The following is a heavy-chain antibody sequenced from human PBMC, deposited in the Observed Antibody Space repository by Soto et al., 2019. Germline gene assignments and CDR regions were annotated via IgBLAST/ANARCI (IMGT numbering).Heavy chain of an antibody. J-gene: IGHJ5*02. CDR2: ISSYNGVT. CDR3: ARLVVGARELYNWFDP. V-gene: IGHV1-18*01. D-gene: IGHD1-26*01. CDR1: GYTFTNYG. Sequence: ASVKVSCKASGYTFTNYGISWVRLAPGQGLEWMGWISSYNGVTNYAQKLQGRVTLATESSTSTAYMEVRSLRSEDTAVYYCARLVVGARELYNWFDPRGQGTLVTVSS.